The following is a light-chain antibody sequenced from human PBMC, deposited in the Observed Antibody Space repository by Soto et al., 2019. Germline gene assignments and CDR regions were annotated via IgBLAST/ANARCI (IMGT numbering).Light chain of an antibody. CDR1: QSISTY. Sequence: DIQMTQSPSSLSASVGDRVTITCRASQSISTYLNWYQQKPGKAPKLLIYAASNLQSGVPSRFSGSGSGTDFTLTISGLQTEDFQTYYCQQSYTTPPEYTFGQGTKVDIK. CDR3: QQSYTTPPEYT. CDR2: AAS. V-gene: IGKV1-39*01. J-gene: IGKJ2*01.